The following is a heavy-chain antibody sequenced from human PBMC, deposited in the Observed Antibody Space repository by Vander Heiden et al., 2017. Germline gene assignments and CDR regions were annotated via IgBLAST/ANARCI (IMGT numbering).Heavy chain of an antibody. CDR3: ARHPFRGVMAGDS. Sequence: QLQLQASGPGLVRPSETLSPPCTVPGSSVLTWSYYWGSIRPPPGKGLEWIGSIFSNGDTYYNPSLRSRVTISVDTSNNQFSLNLNSVTAADTAVYYCARHPFRGVMAGDSWGQGTLVTVSS. CDR2: IFSNGDT. J-gene: IGHJ4*02. D-gene: IGHD3-10*01. CDR1: GSSVLTWSYY. V-gene: IGHV4-39*01.